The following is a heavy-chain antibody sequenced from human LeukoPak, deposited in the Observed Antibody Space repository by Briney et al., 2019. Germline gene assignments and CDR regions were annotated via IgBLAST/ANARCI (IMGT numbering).Heavy chain of an antibody. D-gene: IGHD2-15*01. J-gene: IGHJ5*02. V-gene: IGHV3-23*01. CDR1: GFTFSSYS. CDR2: ISGSGGST. CDR3: AKEGVVVAASNWFDP. Sequence: GGSLTLSCAVSGFTFSSYSMSWVRQAPGKGLEWVSAISGSGGSTYYADSEKGRFTISRDNSKNTLYLQMNRVRAEDTAVYYCAKEGVVVAASNWFDPWGQGTLVTVSS.